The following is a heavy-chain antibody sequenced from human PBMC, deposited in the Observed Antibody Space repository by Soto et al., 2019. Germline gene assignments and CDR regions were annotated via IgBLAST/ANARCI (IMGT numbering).Heavy chain of an antibody. CDR3: ERGRYGDY. CDR2: ISAHNHKT. V-gene: IGHV1-18*01. Sequence: QVHLVQSGAEVKKLGASVKVSCKGSGYTFTSYGTSWVRQAPGQGLEGRGWISAHNHKTNYAQKLQGRVTMTTDTSTSTADMELRSLRSDDTAVYYCERGRYGDYWGQGTLVTVSS. J-gene: IGHJ4*02. D-gene: IGHD4-17*01. CDR1: GYTFTSYG.